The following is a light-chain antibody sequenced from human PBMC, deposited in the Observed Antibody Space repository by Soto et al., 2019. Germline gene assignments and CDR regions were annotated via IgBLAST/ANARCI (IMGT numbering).Light chain of an antibody. J-gene: IGKJ3*01. Sequence: AIQLTQSPSSLSASVVDRVTSTCRARQSIRSALALNQMKPGRAPKLLFYAAPTLEIGVPSRFSGSRSGTDFTLTVTSLQPEDFATYYCQQFDDYPFTFGPGTKVDIK. CDR2: AAP. CDR1: QSIRSA. V-gene: IGKV1D-13*01. CDR3: QQFDDYPFT.